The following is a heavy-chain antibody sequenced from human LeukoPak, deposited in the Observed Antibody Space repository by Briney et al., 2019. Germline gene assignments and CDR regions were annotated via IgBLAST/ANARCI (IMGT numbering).Heavy chain of an antibody. CDR3: AKIDALIAAAGTADY. CDR1: GFPFGSDV. CDR2: INHNAEMI. D-gene: IGHD6-13*01. V-gene: IGHV3-23*01. Sequence: PGGSLRLSYEASGFPFGSDVMSWVRQAPGKGLEWIAYINHNAEMIFYPDFVKGRFTISRDNSKNTLYLQMNSLRAEDTAVYYCAKIDALIAAAGTADYWGQGTLVTVSS. J-gene: IGHJ4*02.